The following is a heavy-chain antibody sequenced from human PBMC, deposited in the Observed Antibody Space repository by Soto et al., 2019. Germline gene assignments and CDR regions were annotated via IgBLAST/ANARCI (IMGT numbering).Heavy chain of an antibody. CDR1: GFTFDDYA. V-gene: IGHV3-9*01. D-gene: IGHD2-15*01. CDR3: AKAKQLSELRYCSGGSCYSDAFDI. CDR2: ISWNSGSI. Sequence: GGSLRLSCAASGFTFDDYAMHWVRQAPGKGLEWVSGISWNSGSIGYADSVKGRFTISRDNAKNSLYLQMNSLRAEDTALYYCAKAKQLSELRYCSGGSCYSDAFDIWGQGTMVTVS. J-gene: IGHJ3*02.